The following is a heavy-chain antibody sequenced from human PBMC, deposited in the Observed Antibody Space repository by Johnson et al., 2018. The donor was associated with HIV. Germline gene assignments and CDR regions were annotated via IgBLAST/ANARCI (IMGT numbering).Heavy chain of an antibody. CDR2: IWYDGSNK. CDR1: GFTFSSYG. Sequence: QVQLVESGGGVVQPGGSLRLSCAASGFTFSSYGMHWVRQAPGKGLEWVAVIWYDGSNKYYADSVKGRFTISRDNSKNTLYLQMNSLKTEDTAVYYCTTSVGATLRGAFDIWGQGTMVTVSS. CDR3: TTSVGATLRGAFDI. D-gene: IGHD1-26*01. V-gene: IGHV3-33*01. J-gene: IGHJ3*02.